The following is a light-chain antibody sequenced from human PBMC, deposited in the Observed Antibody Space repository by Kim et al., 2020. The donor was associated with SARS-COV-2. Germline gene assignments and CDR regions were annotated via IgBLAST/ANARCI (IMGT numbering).Light chain of an antibody. V-gene: IGKV3-15*01. J-gene: IGKJ1*01. CDR3: LQYNTWPRT. Sequence: VSPRERATLSCKALESVCTDLAWDQQRPGPAPRRLIYSTPTRATGIPARFSGSGSVTEFTLTISSLQSEDFAVYYCLQYNTWPRTFGRGAQVDI. CDR2: STP. CDR1: ESVCTD.